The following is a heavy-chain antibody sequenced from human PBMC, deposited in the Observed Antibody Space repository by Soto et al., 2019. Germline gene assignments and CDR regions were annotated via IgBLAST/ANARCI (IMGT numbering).Heavy chain of an antibody. J-gene: IGHJ3*02. CDR2: ISSNGGST. V-gene: IGHV3-64D*06. D-gene: IGHD5-12*01. CDR3: VKTGGFSSGSYFAFDI. CDR1: GFTFSSYA. Sequence: GGSLRLSCSASGFTFSSYAMHWVRQAPGKGLEYVSAISSNGGSTYYADSVKGRFTISRDNSKNTLYLQMSSLRAEDTSVYYCVKTGGFSSGSYFAFDIWGQGTMVTVSS.